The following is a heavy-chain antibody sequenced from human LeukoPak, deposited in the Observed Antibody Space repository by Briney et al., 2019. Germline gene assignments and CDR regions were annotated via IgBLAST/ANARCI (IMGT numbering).Heavy chain of an antibody. CDR2: IYYSGST. J-gene: IGHJ3*02. CDR3: ARRHYDSSGYYYGDAFDI. V-gene: IGHV4-39*01. Sequence: TSETLSLTCTVSGGSISSSSYYWGWIRQPPGKGLEWIGSIYYSGSTYYNPSLKSRVTISVDTSKNQFSLKLSSVTAADTAVYYCARRHYDSSGYYYGDAFDIWGQGTMVTVSS. CDR1: GGSISSSSYY. D-gene: IGHD3-22*01.